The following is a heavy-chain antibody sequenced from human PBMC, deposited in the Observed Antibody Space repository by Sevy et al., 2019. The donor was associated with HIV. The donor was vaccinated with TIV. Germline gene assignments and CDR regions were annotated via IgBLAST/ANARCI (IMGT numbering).Heavy chain of an antibody. Sequence: SETLSLTCTVSGGSISSYCWSWIRQPPGKGLEWIGCIYYTGSTNYNPSLNSRVTISIDTSKNQFSLKLSSVTAADTAVYYCARGQYSYGYWREFDYWGQGSLVTVSS. V-gene: IGHV4-59*01. CDR3: ARGQYSYGYWREFDY. D-gene: IGHD5-18*01. CDR1: GGSISSYC. CDR2: IYYTGST. J-gene: IGHJ4*02.